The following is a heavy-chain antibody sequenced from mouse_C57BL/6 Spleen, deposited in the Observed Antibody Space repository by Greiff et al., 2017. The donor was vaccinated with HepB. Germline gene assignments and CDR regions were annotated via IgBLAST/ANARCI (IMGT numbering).Heavy chain of an antibody. Sequence: EVKLQESGPELVKPGASVKIPCKASGYTFTDYNMDWVKQSHGKSLEWIGDINPNNGGTIYNQKFKGKATLTVDKSSSTAYMELRSLTSEDTAVYYCARRVVTSDYFDYWGQGTTLTVSS. CDR3: ARRVVTSDYFDY. CDR2: INPNNGGT. CDR1: GYTFTDYN. J-gene: IGHJ2*01. V-gene: IGHV1-18*01. D-gene: IGHD1-1*01.